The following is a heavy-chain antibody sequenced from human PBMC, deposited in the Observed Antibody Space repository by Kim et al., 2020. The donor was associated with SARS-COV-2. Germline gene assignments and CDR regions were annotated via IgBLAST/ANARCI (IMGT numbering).Heavy chain of an antibody. Sequence: GGSLRLSCAASGFSPNDHAMHWVRQAPRKGLEWVSGLMWYIDGVGYADSVKGRFITSRDKAKNSLYLQMNSLRPEDTALYYCTRDVLAGGADVWGQGTAVIVSS. CDR1: GFSPNDHA. CDR3: TRDVLAGGADV. J-gene: IGHJ6*02. CDR2: LMWYIDGV. V-gene: IGHV3-9*02. D-gene: IGHD3-3*02.